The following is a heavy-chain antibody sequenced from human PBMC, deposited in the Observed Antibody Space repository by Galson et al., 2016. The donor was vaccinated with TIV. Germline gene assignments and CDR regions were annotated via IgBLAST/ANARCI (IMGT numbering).Heavy chain of an antibody. D-gene: IGHD3-3*01. Sequence: CAISGDSVSSDSAAWNWIRQSPSRGLEWLGRTYYRSKWYNDYAVAVKSRITITPDTSKNQFSLQLTSVTPEDTAVYYCARATPSVFGVVMTLDYWGQGTLVPVSS. CDR1: GDSVSSDSAA. CDR3: ARATPSVFGVVMTLDY. J-gene: IGHJ4*02. CDR2: TYYRSKWYN. V-gene: IGHV6-1*01.